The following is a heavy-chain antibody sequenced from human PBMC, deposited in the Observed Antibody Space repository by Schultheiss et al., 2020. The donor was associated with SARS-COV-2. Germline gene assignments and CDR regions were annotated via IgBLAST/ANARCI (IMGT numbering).Heavy chain of an antibody. CDR3: ARDSEGTVFGALRKGGIEV. D-gene: IGHD3-3*01. V-gene: IGHV3-66*01. J-gene: IGHJ6*02. Sequence: GGSLRLSCAASGFTVSSNYMSWVRQAPGKGLEWVSVIYSGGSTYYADSVKGRFTISRDHSKNTLYLQMNSLRAEDTAVHFCARDSEGTVFGALRKGGIEVWGQGTTVTVSS. CDR1: GFTVSSNY. CDR2: IYSGGST.